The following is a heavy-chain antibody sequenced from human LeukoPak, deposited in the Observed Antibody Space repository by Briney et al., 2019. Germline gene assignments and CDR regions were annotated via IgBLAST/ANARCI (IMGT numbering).Heavy chain of an antibody. D-gene: IGHD4-17*01. CDR1: GFTFDDYG. V-gene: IGHV3-20*01. CDR3: ARAINDYGDSPHTGDAFDI. Sequence: GGSLRLSCAASGFTFDDYGMSWVRQAPGKGLEWVSGINWNGGSTGYADSVKGRFTISRDNAKNSLYLQMNSLRAEDTALYHCARAINDYGDSPHTGDAFDIWGQGTMVTVSS. J-gene: IGHJ3*02. CDR2: INWNGGST.